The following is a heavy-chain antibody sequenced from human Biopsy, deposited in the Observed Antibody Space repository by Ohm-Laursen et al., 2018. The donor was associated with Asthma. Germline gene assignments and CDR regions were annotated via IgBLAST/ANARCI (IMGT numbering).Heavy chain of an antibody. CDR1: SGSGGYMRSGNYY. CDR2: IYYSGTT. V-gene: IGHV4-39*01. CDR3: VRGSSSWHHGPFHYYYGLDV. J-gene: IGHJ6*02. Sequence: TLSLTCSLSSGSGGYMRSGNYYWGWIRQPPGKGLEWIGSIYYSGTTYYNPSLESQVTVSEDTSKNQFSLKLTSVTAADTAVYYCVRGSSSWHHGPFHYYYGLDVWGQRTTATVSS. D-gene: IGHD6-13*01.